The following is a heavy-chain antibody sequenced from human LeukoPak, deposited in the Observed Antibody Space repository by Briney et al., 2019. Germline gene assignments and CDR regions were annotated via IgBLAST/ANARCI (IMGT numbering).Heavy chain of an antibody. J-gene: IGHJ5*02. CDR3: ARGPPEYCSGGSCYSGRNWIDP. Sequence: ASVKVSCKTSGYIFTGYYIHWLRQAPEQRLDCMGWINPNSGGADYAQKFQGRVTMTRDTSINTVYMALSRLRSDDTAIYYCARGPPEYCSGGSCYSGRNWIDPWGQGTLVTASS. V-gene: IGHV1-2*02. CDR2: INPNSGGA. CDR1: GYIFTGYY. D-gene: IGHD2-15*01.